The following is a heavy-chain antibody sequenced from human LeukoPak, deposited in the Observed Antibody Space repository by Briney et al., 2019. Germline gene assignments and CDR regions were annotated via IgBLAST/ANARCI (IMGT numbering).Heavy chain of an antibody. V-gene: IGHV5-51*01. CDR2: IYPGDSDT. CDR3: ARLPGYCTGGSCYFDY. Sequence: GESLKISCKGSGYXFTNYWIRWVRQMPGKGLEWMGIIYPGDSDTRYSPSFQGQVTFSADKSISTTYLQWSSLQASDTAMYYCARLPGYCTGGSCYFDYWGQGTLVTVSS. CDR1: GYXFTNYW. J-gene: IGHJ4*02. D-gene: IGHD2-15*01.